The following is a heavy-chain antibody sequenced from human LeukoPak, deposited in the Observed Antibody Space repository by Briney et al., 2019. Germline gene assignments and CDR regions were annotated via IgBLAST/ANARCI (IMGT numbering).Heavy chain of an antibody. J-gene: IGHJ4*02. Sequence: SETLSLTCAVYGGSFSGYYWSWIRQPPGKGLEWIGEINHSGSTNYNPSLKSRVTISVDTSKNQFSLKLSSVTAADTAVYYCARRVRGSSGWYNYWGQGTLVTVSS. CDR1: GGSFSGYY. CDR2: INHSGST. D-gene: IGHD6-19*01. V-gene: IGHV4-34*01. CDR3: ARRVRGSSGWYNY.